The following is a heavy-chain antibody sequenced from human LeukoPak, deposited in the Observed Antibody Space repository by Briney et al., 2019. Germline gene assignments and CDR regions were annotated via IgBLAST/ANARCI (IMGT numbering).Heavy chain of an antibody. CDR2: ISAYNGNT. CDR3: ARDGGLWWWVVTANPLDY. D-gene: IGHD2-21*02. J-gene: IGHJ4*02. V-gene: IGHV1-18*01. Sequence: ASVKGSCKASGYTFTSYGISWVRQAPGQGLEWMGWISAYNGNTNYAQKLQGRVTMTTDTSTSTAYMELRSLRSDDTAVYYCARDGGLWWWVVTANPLDYWGQGTLVTVSS. CDR1: GYTFTSYG.